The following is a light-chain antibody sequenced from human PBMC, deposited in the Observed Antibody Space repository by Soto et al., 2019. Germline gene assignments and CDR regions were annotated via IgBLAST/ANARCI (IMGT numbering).Light chain of an antibody. CDR3: HQNFNYPRT. Sequence: DIQMTQSPSTLSGSVGDRVTITCRASQTISSWLAWCQQKPGKAPKLLIYAASTLQSGVPSRFNGSGSGTDFTLTITALQSEDSATYFCHQNFNYPRTFGQGTKVDIK. CDR1: QTISSW. CDR2: AAS. V-gene: IGKV1-5*01. J-gene: IGKJ1*01.